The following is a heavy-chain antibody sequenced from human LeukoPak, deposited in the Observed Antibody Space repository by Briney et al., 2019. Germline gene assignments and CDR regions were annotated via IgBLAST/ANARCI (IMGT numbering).Heavy chain of an antibody. V-gene: IGHV3-43D*03. D-gene: IGHD6-6*01. J-gene: IGHJ4*02. CDR2: ISWDGGLT. Sequence: HPGGSLRLSCAASGFTFSSYAMSWVRQAPGKGLEWVSLISWDGGLTYYADSVKGRFTMSRDNSKNSLYLQMNSLRAEDTALYYCARGNSTSSSLPTYWGQGTLVTVSS. CDR3: ARGNSTSSSLPTY. CDR1: GFTFSSYA.